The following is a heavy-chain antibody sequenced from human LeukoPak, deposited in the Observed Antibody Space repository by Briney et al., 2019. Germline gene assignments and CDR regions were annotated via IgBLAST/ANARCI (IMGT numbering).Heavy chain of an antibody. Sequence: SVKVSCKASGGTFSSYAISWVRQTPGQGLEWMGGIIPIFGTANYAQKFQGRVTITTDESTSTAYMELSSLRSEDTAVYYCARAMLVTAIRSFYYYMDVWGKGTTVTVSS. CDR1: GGTFSSYA. V-gene: IGHV1-69*05. CDR2: IIPIFGTA. J-gene: IGHJ6*03. D-gene: IGHD2-21*02. CDR3: ARAMLVTAIRSFYYYMDV.